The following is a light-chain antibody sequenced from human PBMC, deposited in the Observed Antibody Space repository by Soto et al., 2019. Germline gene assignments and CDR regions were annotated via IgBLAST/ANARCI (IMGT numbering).Light chain of an antibody. CDR1: SSDVGSYNL. CDR3: CSYAGSSTWV. CDR2: EGS. V-gene: IGLV2-23*01. J-gene: IGLJ3*02. Sequence: QSALTQPASVSGSPGQSITISCTGTSSDVGSYNLVSWYQQHPGKAPKLMIYEGSKRPSGVSNRFSGSKSGTTASLTISGLQAEDAAYYCCCSYAGSSTWVFGGGTKVTVL.